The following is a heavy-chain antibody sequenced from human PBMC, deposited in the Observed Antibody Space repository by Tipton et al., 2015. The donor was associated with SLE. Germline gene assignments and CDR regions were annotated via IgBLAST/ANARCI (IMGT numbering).Heavy chain of an antibody. CDR2: IYHSGST. V-gene: IGHV4-39*07. CDR3: ARNWYSDGWPVLDT. CDR1: GGSISGSNYY. J-gene: IGHJ5*02. D-gene: IGHD6-13*01. Sequence: TLSLTCTVSGGSISGSNYYWGWFRQPPGKGLEWIGSIYHSGSTYYNPSLKSRVTISVDTSKNQFSLKLSSVTAADTAVYYCARNWYSDGWPVLDTWGQGTLVTVSS.